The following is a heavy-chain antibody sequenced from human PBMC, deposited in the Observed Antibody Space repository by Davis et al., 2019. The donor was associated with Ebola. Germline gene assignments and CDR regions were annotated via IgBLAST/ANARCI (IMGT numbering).Heavy chain of an antibody. CDR3: ARDRGMNLDV. D-gene: IGHD3-16*01. CDR2: LNSDGSTT. V-gene: IGHV3-74*01. Sequence: HTRGSLRLSCAASGFTFSSYWLHWVRQAPGKGLVWISILNSDGSTTRYADSVKGRFTISRDNAKNTLYLQMNSLRAEDTAVYYCARDRGMNLDVWGQGTAVTVSS. CDR1: GFTFSSYW. J-gene: IGHJ6*02.